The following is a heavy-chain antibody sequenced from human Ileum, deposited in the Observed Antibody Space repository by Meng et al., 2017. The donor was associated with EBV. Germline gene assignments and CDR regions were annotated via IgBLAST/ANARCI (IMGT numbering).Heavy chain of an antibody. D-gene: IGHD3-22*01. V-gene: IGHV4-28*01. J-gene: IGHJ4*02. CDR2: SYYSGST. CDR1: GYSIISTNW. Sequence: RTHEAGPGLVKPSHTLSRASAVSGYSIISTNWWGWIRQPPVKGLEVIGYSYYSGSTSDNPSLSSRVTMAVDKSKNQLPLNLNSVTAVDTAVYYCARNVPGTSAYYDWGQGTLVTVSS. CDR3: ARNVPGTSAYYD.